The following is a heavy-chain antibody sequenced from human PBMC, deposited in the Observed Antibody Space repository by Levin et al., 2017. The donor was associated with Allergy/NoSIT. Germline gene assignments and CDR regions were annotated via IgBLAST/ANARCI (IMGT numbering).Heavy chain of an antibody. J-gene: IGHJ4*02. CDR3: ARDLSTASYDFWSGYYSLDY. D-gene: IGHD3-3*01. CDR1: GGTFSSYA. CDR2: IIPIFGTA. Sequence: KISCKASGGTFSSYAISWVRQAPGQGLEWMGGIIPIFGTANYAQKFQGRVTITADKSTSTAYMELSSLRSEDTAVYYCARDLSTASYDFWSGYYSLDYWGQGTLVTVSS. V-gene: IGHV1-69*06.